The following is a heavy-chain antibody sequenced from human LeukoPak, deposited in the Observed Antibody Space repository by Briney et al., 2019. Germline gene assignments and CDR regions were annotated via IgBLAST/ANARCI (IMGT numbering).Heavy chain of an antibody. CDR3: ARGHCSGGSCYSDWFDP. CDR2: INPNSGGT. J-gene: IGHJ5*02. D-gene: IGHD2-15*01. CDR1: GYTFTGYY. V-gene: IGHV1-2*02. Sequence: ASVKVSCKASGYTFTGYYMHWVRQAPGQGLEWMGWINPNSGGTNYAQKFQGRVTMTRATSISTAYMELSRLRSDDTAVYYCARGHCSGGSCYSDWFDPWGQGTLVTVSS.